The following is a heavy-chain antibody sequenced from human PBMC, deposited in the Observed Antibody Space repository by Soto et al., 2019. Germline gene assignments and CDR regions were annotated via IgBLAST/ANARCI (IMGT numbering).Heavy chain of an antibody. J-gene: IGHJ4*02. V-gene: IGHV3-30-3*01. CDR2: VSHDGINT. Sequence: QVQLVESGGGVVQPGRSLRLSCAASGFTFTNYPMHWVRQAPGKGLEWVAVVSHDGINTYYADSVKGRFTISRDNSKNPLYLQLNSLRTEDTAVFYWAREKTVGGIRLDNWGQGTLVTVAS. CDR1: GFTFTNYP. D-gene: IGHD1-26*01. CDR3: AREKTVGGIRLDN.